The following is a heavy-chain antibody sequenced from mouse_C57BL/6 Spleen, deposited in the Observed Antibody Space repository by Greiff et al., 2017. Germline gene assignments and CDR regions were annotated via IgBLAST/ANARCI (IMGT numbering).Heavy chain of an antibody. D-gene: IGHD6-2*01. Sequence: QVQLQQSGAELVKPGASVKISCKASGYAFSSYWMNWVKQRPGQGLEWIGQIYPGDGDTNYNGKFKGKATLTADKSSSTAYMQLSSLTSEDSAVYFCARSLYLYAMDYWGQGTSVTVSS. CDR2: IYPGDGDT. J-gene: IGHJ4*01. CDR3: ARSLYLYAMDY. CDR1: GYAFSSYW. V-gene: IGHV1-80*01.